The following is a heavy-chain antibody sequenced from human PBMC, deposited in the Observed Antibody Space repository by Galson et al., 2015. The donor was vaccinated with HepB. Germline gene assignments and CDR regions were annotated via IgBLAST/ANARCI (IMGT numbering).Heavy chain of an antibody. CDR1: GGTFSSYA. CDR3: ARDRTVYYDSSGYYSNDAFDI. V-gene: IGHV1-69*06. J-gene: IGHJ3*02. Sequence: SVKVSCKASGGTFSSYAISWVRQAPGQGLEWMGGIIPIFGTANYAQKFQGRVTITADKSTSTAYMELSSLRSEDTAVYYCARDRTVYYDSSGYYSNDAFDIWGQGTMVTVSS. CDR2: IIPIFGTA. D-gene: IGHD3-22*01.